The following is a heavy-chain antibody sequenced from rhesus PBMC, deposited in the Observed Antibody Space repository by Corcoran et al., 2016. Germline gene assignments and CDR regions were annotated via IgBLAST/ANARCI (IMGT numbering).Heavy chain of an antibody. D-gene: IGHD1-44*01. Sequence: QLQLQESGPGVVKPSETLSLTCAVSGGSISDSYRWSWIRQPPGKGLEWIGYIYGSSTSTKYNPSLKSRVTISKDTSKNQFSLKLSSVTAADTAVYYCARDSQEYRGYFDYWGQGVLVTVSS. J-gene: IGHJ4*01. V-gene: IGHV4S10*01. CDR3: ARDSQEYRGYFDY. CDR1: GGSISDSYR. CDR2: IYGSSTST.